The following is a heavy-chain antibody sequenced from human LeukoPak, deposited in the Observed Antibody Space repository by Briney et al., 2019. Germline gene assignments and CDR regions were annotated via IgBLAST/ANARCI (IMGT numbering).Heavy chain of an antibody. Sequence: GRSLRLSCAASGFTFDDYAMHWVRQAPGKGLEWVSGISWNSGSIDYAVSVKGRFTISRDNAKNSLSLQMNSLRPEDTAFYYCAKGTGRYWTFFDHWGQGTLVTVSS. CDR2: ISWNSGSI. V-gene: IGHV3-9*01. CDR3: AKGTGRYWTFFDH. J-gene: IGHJ4*02. D-gene: IGHD1-26*01. CDR1: GFTFDDYA.